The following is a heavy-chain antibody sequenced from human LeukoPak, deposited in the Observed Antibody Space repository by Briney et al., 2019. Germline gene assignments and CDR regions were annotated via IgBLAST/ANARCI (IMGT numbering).Heavy chain of an antibody. D-gene: IGHD3-10*01. CDR2: MNPNSGNT. J-gene: IGHJ5*02. Sequence: ASVTVSCKASGYTFTSYDINWVRQATGQGLEWMGWMNPNSGNTGYAQKFQGRVTMTRNTSISTAYMELSSLRSEDTAVYYCARGRYYYGSGRGVNWFDPWGQGTLVTVSS. CDR1: GYTFTSYD. V-gene: IGHV1-8*01. CDR3: ARGRYYYGSGRGVNWFDP.